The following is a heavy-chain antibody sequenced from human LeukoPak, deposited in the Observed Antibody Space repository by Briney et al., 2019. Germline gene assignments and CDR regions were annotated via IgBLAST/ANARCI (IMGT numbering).Heavy chain of an antibody. D-gene: IGHD4/OR15-4a*01. V-gene: IGHV4-34*01. CDR2: INRSGST. J-gene: IGHJ4*02. CDR1: GGSFSGYY. Sequence: PSETLSLTCAVYGGSFSGYYWSWIRQPPGKGLEWIGEINRSGSTNYNPSLKSRVTISVDTSKNQFSLKLSSVTAADTAIYYCAATIKRDYGDTNLDYWGQGTLVTVSS. CDR3: AATIKRDYGDTNLDY.